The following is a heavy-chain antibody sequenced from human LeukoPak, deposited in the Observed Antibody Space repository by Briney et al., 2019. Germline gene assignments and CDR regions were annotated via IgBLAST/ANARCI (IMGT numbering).Heavy chain of an antibody. Sequence: SETLSLTCAVYGGSFSGYYWSWIRQPPGKGLEWIGEINHSGSTNYNPSLKSRVTISVDTSKDQFSLKLSSVTAADTAVYYCASPSQRYSSSWYRVAWFFDYWGQGTLVTVSS. V-gene: IGHV4-34*01. D-gene: IGHD6-13*01. CDR1: GGSFSGYY. CDR2: INHSGST. J-gene: IGHJ4*02. CDR3: ASPSQRYSSSWYRVAWFFDY.